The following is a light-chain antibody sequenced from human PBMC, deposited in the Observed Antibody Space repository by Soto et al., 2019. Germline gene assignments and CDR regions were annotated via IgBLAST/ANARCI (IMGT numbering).Light chain of an antibody. Sequence: QSVLTQPASVSGSPGQSITISCTGTSSDVGSYNLVSWYQQHPGKAPKLMIYEGSKRPSGVFIRFSGSKSGNTASLTIFGFQAEDEADYYCCSYAGSSTSYVFGTGTKVTVL. CDR1: SSDVGSYNL. J-gene: IGLJ1*01. CDR2: EGS. CDR3: CSYAGSSTSYV. V-gene: IGLV2-23*01.